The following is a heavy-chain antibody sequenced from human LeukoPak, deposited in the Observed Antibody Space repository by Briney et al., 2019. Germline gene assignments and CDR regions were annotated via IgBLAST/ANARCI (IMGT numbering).Heavy chain of an antibody. CDR2: MSYDGSHK. CDR3: ARDVGGYAFDC. Sequence: PGRSLRLSCVASGFTFNSYTLHWVRQAPGKGLEWVAVMSYDGSHKYHADSVKGRFTISRDNSKNTLYLQMNSLRAEDTAIYFCARDVGGYAFDCWGQGTLVTVSS. D-gene: IGHD5-12*01. J-gene: IGHJ4*02. V-gene: IGHV3-30*04. CDR1: GFTFNSYT.